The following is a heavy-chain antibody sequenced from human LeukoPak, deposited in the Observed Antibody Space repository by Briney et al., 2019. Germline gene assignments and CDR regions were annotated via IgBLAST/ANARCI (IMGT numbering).Heavy chain of an antibody. CDR1: GYTFTGYY. CDR3: ARVSAQYYCGSGSYYNVYFDC. D-gene: IGHD3-10*01. Sequence: ASVKVSCKASGYTFTGYYMHWVRQAPGQGLEWMGWINPNSGGTNYAQKFQGRVTMTRDTSISTAYMELSRLRSDDTAVYYCARVSAQYYCGSGSYYNVYFDCWGQGTLVTVSS. CDR2: INPNSGGT. V-gene: IGHV1-2*02. J-gene: IGHJ4*02.